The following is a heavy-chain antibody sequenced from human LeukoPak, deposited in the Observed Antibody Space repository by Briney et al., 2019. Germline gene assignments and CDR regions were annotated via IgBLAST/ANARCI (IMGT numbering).Heavy chain of an antibody. J-gene: IGHJ3*02. CDR3: ARDFVDCGNSMGCAFDI. CDR1: GFTFSSYS. V-gene: IGHV3-21*01. CDR2: ISRSSSYI. Sequence: GGSMRLSCAASGFTFSSYSMKWVRQAPGKGREWVSSISRSSSYIYYADSVKGRFTISRDNAKNSLYLQMNSLRAEDTAVYYCARDFVDCGNSMGCAFDIWGQGTMVTVSS. D-gene: IGHD4-23*01.